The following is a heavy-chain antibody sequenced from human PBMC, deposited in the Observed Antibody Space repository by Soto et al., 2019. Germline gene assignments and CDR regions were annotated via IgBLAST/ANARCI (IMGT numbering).Heavy chain of an antibody. D-gene: IGHD3-10*01. CDR3: AKDGRGSGSHYNSFGY. Sequence: EVQLVESGGGLIQPGGSLKLSCAASGFTVGNNYMSWVRQAPGKGLEWVSLIDRTGTTKYADSVNGRFTVCRDNAKNTQYIQMNSLRAEDTDVYYCAKDGRGSGSHYNSFGYWGQGTLVTVSS. CDR1: GFTVGNNY. CDR2: IDRTGTT. V-gene: IGHV3-53*01. J-gene: IGHJ4*02.